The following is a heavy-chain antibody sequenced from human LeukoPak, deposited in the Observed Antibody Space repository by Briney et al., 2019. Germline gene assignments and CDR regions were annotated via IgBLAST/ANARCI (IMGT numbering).Heavy chain of an antibody. D-gene: IGHD3-22*01. J-gene: IGHJ4*02. Sequence: SETLSLTCAVYGESFSGYYWSWIRQPPGKGLEWIGYIYDSGSTNYNPSLKSRVTISVDTSKNQFSLKLSSVTAADTAVYYCARRIYDSSGYPLFDYWGQGTLVTVSS. CDR1: GESFSGYY. V-gene: IGHV4-59*08. CDR3: ARRIYDSSGYPLFDY. CDR2: IYDSGST.